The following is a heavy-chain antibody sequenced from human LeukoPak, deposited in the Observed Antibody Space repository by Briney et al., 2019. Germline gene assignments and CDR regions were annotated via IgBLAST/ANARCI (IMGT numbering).Heavy chain of an antibody. D-gene: IGHD3-22*01. V-gene: IGHV1-2*02. CDR1: GYTFVGYY. Sequence: ASVKVSCKSSGYTFVGYYMHWVRQAPGQGLDWMGWINPNNGGTKYAQKFQGRVTMTRDTSISTVYMELSSLRSDDTAVYYCARAHSHYDSSGYYVFDYWGQGTLVTVSS. CDR2: INPNNGGT. J-gene: IGHJ4*02. CDR3: ARAHSHYDSSGYYVFDY.